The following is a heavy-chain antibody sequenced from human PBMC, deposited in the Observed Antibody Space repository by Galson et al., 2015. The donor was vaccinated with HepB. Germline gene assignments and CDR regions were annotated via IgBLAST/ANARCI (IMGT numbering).Heavy chain of an antibody. D-gene: IGHD1-26*01. CDR2: ISSNGGST. J-gene: IGHJ6*02. CDR1: GFTFSSYA. Sequence: SLRLSCAASGFTFSSYAMHWVRQAPGKGLEYVSAISSNGGSTYYANSVKGRFTISRDNSKNTLYLQMGSLRAEDMAVYYCARDVVWYSGSYSNYYYGMDVWGQGTTVAVSS. V-gene: IGHV3-64*01. CDR3: ARDVVWYSGSYSNYYYGMDV.